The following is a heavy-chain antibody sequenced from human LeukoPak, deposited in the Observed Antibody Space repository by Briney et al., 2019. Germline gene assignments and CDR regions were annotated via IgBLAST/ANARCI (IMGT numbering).Heavy chain of an antibody. J-gene: IGHJ3*02. CDR3: ARDAGYSDVFDI. V-gene: IGHV3-30-3*01. CDR2: ISYDGSNK. Sequence: GGSLRLSCAASGFTFSSYAMHWVRQAPGKGLEWVAVISYDGSNKYYADSVKGRFTISRDNSKNTLYLQMNSLRAEDTAVYYCARDAGYSDVFDIWGQGTMVTVSS. CDR1: GFTFSSYA. D-gene: IGHD2-15*01.